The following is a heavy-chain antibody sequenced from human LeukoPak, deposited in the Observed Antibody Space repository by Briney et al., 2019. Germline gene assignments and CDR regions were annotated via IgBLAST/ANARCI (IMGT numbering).Heavy chain of an antibody. Sequence: PGGSLRLSCAASGFTFSSYSMNWVRQAPGKGLEWVSYISSSSSTIYYADSVKGRFTISRGNAKNSLYLQMNSLRAEDTAVYYCAREGTAAAAPGGYYGMDVWGQGTTVTVSS. CDR3: AREGTAAAAPGGYYGMDV. CDR2: ISSSSSTI. CDR1: GFTFSSYS. D-gene: IGHD6-13*01. J-gene: IGHJ6*02. V-gene: IGHV3-48*01.